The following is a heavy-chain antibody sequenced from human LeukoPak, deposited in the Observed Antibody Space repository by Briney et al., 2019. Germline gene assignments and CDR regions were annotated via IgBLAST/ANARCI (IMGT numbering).Heavy chain of an antibody. CDR3: AKARFLEWSDAFDI. J-gene: IGHJ3*02. CDR1: GYTFTGYY. Sequence: GASMKVSCKASGYTFTGYYMHWVRQAPGQGLEWMGWINPNSGGTNYAQKFQGRVTMTRDTSISTAYMELSRLRSDDTAVYYCAKARFLEWSDAFDIWGQGTMVTVSS. V-gene: IGHV1-2*02. CDR2: INPNSGGT. D-gene: IGHD3-3*01.